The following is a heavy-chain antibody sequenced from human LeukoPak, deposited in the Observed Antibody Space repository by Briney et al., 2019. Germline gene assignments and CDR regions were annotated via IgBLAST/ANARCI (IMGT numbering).Heavy chain of an antibody. CDR2: ITWDGYKI. CDR1: GVIFYDYV. Sequence: GGSLRLSCEPSGVIFYDYVMYWVRHSPGKGLEWVSGITWDGYKIDYVDSVKGRFTISRDNARNSLFLQMNRVRVEDTAFYYCVKGYSSSWSGYFDSWGQGTLVTVAS. CDR3: VKGYSSSWSGYFDS. V-gene: IGHV3-9*01. J-gene: IGHJ4*02. D-gene: IGHD5-18*01.